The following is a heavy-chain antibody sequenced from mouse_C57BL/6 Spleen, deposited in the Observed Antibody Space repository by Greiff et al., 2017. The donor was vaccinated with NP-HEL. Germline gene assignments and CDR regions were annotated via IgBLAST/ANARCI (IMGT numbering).Heavy chain of an antibody. CDR2: IYPGSGNN. J-gene: IGHJ1*03. CDR3: ARSYYDYDDGSYWYFDV. V-gene: IGHV1-84*01. CDR1: GYTFTDYY. D-gene: IGHD2-4*01. Sequence: VQLQQSGPELVKPGASVKISCKASGYTFTDYYINWVKQRPGQGLEWIGWIYPGSGNNKYNEKFKGQATLTVDTSSSTAYMQLSSLTSEDSAVYFCARSYYDYDDGSYWYFDVWGTGTTVTVSS.